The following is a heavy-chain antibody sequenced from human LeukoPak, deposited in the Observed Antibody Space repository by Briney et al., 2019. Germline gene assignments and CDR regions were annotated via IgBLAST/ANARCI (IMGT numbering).Heavy chain of an antibody. V-gene: IGHV4-61*01. Sequence: SETLSLTCTVSGGSVSSGSYYWSWIRQPPGKGLEWLGYLYNSGNTNYNPSLKSRVTMSVDTSKNQFSLRLTSVTAADTAVYYCARGRLTTPNWFGPWGQGILVTVSS. CDR1: GGSVSSGSYY. D-gene: IGHD1/OR15-1a*01. J-gene: IGHJ5*02. CDR3: ARGRLTTPNWFGP. CDR2: LYNSGNT.